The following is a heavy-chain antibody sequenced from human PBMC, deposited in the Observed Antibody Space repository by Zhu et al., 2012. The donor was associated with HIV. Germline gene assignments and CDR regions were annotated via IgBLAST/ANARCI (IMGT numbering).Heavy chain of an antibody. CDR3: ARDRSPGYYYYMDV. D-gene: IGHD1-14*01. V-gene: IGHV4-61*01. CDR2: IYYSGST. J-gene: IGHJ6*03. CDR1: GGSVSSGSYY. Sequence: QVQLQESGPGLVKPSETLSLTCTVSGGSVSSGSYYWSWIRQPPGKGLEWIGYIYYSGSTNYNPSLKSRVTISVDTSKNQFPLKLSSVTAADTAVYYCARDRSPGYYYYMDVWGKGTTVTVSS.